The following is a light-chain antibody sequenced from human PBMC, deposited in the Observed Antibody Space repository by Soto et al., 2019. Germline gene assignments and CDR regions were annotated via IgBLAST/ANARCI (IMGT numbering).Light chain of an antibody. Sequence: DIQMTQSPSSLSASVGDRVTITCRASQSISSYLNWYQQKPAKAPKLLIYAASNLQSGVPSRFSGSGSGTDFTLTISSLQPEDCATYYCQQTYSTPPYTFGQGTKLEIK. CDR3: QQTYSTPPYT. J-gene: IGKJ2*01. CDR1: QSISSY. CDR2: AAS. V-gene: IGKV1-39*01.